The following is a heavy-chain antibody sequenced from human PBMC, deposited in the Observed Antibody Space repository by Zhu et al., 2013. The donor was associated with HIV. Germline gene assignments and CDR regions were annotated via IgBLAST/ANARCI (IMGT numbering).Heavy chain of an antibody. CDR2: IYHSGST. J-gene: IGHJ3*02. CDR1: GGSISSGGYS. Sequence: QVQLQESGSGLVKPSQTLSLTCAVSGGSISSGGYSWSWIRQPPGKGLEWIGYIYHSGSTYYNPSLKSRVTISVDRSKNQFSLKLSSVTAADTAVYYCAREVWQQLGKGAFDIWGQGTMVTVSS. CDR3: AREVWQQLGKGAFDI. D-gene: IGHD6-13*01. V-gene: IGHV4-30-2*01.